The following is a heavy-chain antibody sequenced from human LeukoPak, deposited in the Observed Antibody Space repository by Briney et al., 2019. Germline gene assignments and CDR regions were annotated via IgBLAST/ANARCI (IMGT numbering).Heavy chain of an antibody. J-gene: IGHJ3*02. Sequence: GGSLRLSCAASGFTFSSYEMNWVRQAPGKGLEWVSSISSSSSYIYYADSVKGRFTISRDNAKNSLYLQMNSLRAEDTAVYYCARDWYDNSDASDIWGQGTMVTVSS. V-gene: IGHV3-21*01. CDR3: ARDWYDNSDASDI. CDR2: ISSSSSYI. CDR1: GFTFSSYE. D-gene: IGHD3-9*01.